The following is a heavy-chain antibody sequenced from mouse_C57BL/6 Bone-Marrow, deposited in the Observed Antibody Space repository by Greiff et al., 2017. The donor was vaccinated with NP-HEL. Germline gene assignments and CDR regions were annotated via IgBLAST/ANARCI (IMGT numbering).Heavy chain of an antibody. CDR3: ARGGILLYYFDY. D-gene: IGHD1-1*02. Sequence: QVQLQQSGPELVKPGASVKISCKASGYAFSSSWMNWVKQRPGQGLEWIGRIYPGDGDTNYNGKFKGKATLTADKSSSTAYMQLSSLTSEDSAVYFCARGGILLYYFDYWGQGTTLTVSS. J-gene: IGHJ2*01. CDR2: IYPGDGDT. CDR1: GYAFSSSW. V-gene: IGHV1-82*01.